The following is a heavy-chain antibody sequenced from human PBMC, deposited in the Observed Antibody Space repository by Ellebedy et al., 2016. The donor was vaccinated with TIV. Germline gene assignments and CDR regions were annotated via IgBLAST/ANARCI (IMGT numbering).Heavy chain of an antibody. CDR2: ISVGGGST. CDR1: GFIFGDHA. J-gene: IGHJ4*02. V-gene: IGHV3-23*01. CDR3: VHMTTVAPSGDY. Sequence: GESLKIPXAASGFIFGDHAMSWVRQAPGKGLEWVSGISVGGGSTYYADSVKGRFSISRDNSRNTVSLQINSLRPEDTAVYYCVHMTTVAPSGDYWGQGAQVTVSS. D-gene: IGHD4-11*01.